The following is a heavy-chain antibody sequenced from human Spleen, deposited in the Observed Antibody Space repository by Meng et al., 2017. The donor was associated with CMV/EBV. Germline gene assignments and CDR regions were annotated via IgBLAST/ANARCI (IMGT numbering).Heavy chain of an antibody. D-gene: IGHD6-6*01. CDR3: ARVLGAALGTYYGMDV. CDR2: ISTSGSTI. V-gene: IGHV3-48*03. Sequence: GGSLRLSCAASGFTYITYRMNWVRQAPGKGLEWVSYISTSGSTIYYADSVKGRFSVSRDNAKNSVSLQMNSMRTEDTAVYYCARVLGAALGTYYGMDVWGQGTTVTVSS. J-gene: IGHJ6*02. CDR1: GFTYITYR.